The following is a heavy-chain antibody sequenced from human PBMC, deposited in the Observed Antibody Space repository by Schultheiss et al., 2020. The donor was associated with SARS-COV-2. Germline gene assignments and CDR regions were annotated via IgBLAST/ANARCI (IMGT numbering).Heavy chain of an antibody. Sequence: GGSLRLSCAASGFTVSSNYMSWVRQAPGKGLEWVSSMSYRGNYIHYADSVKGRFTISRESAQNSVYLQMNSLGAEDTALYYCVRGGSDAFDIWGQGTLVTVSS. CDR2: MSYRGNYI. CDR3: VRGGSDAFDI. CDR1: GFTVSSNY. D-gene: IGHD3-16*01. J-gene: IGHJ3*02. V-gene: IGHV3-21*01.